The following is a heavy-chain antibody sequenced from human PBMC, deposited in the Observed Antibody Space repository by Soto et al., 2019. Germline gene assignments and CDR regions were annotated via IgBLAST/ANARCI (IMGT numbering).Heavy chain of an antibody. Sequence: ESGPTLVNPTQTLTLTCTFSGFSFSNSGVGVAWIRQPPGKALEWLAVIYWNDDKRYSPSLRTRLTTTKDTSRNQVVLTMTNVDPVDTATYYCAHLPAYTFGQRYFDYWGQGTLVTVSS. D-gene: IGHD3-16*01. CDR1: GFSFSNSGVG. V-gene: IGHV2-5*01. CDR3: AHLPAYTFGQRYFDY. CDR2: IYWNDDK. J-gene: IGHJ4*02.